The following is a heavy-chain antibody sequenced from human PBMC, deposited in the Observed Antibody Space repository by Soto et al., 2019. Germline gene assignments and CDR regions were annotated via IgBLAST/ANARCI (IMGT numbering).Heavy chain of an antibody. J-gene: IGHJ4*02. CDR3: ARDEDSSGWYYFDY. CDR2: INRDGSTT. Sequence: EVQLVESGGGLVQPGGSLRLSCAASGFTFSSYWMHWVRQAPGKGLMWVSRINRDGSTTSYADSVKGRFTISRDNAKNTLYLQMNSLRDEDPAVYYCARDEDSSGWYYFDYWGQGTLVTVSS. V-gene: IGHV3-74*01. D-gene: IGHD6-19*01. CDR1: GFTFSSYW.